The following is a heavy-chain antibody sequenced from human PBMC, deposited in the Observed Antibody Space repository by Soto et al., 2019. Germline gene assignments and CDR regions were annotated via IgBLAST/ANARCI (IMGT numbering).Heavy chain of an antibody. CDR3: ARGRGGNIAISWFDP. V-gene: IGHV3-21*06. CDR1: GFNFSNYD. CDR2: ISRSSNYM. D-gene: IGHD6-13*01. Sequence: GGSLRLSCVASGFNFSNYDMSWVRQAPGKGLEWVSSISRSSNYMYYTDSVKGRFTISRDNAKNSLYLQMNSLRAEDTAVYYCARGRGGNIAISWFDPWGHGTLVTVSS. J-gene: IGHJ5*02.